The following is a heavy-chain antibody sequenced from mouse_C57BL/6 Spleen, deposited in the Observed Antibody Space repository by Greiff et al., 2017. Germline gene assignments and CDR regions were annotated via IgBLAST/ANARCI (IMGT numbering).Heavy chain of an antibody. D-gene: IGHD2-12*01. CDR2: IRLKSDNYAT. V-gene: IGHV6-3*01. Sequence: EVKVEESGGGLVQPGGSMKLSCVASGFTFSNYWMNWVRQSPEKGLEWVAQIRLKSDNYATHYAESVKGRFTISRDDSKSSVYLQMNNLRAEDTGIYYCTINLRLSWFAYWGQGTLVTVSA. CDR1: GFTFSNYW. CDR3: TINLRLSWFAY. J-gene: IGHJ3*01.